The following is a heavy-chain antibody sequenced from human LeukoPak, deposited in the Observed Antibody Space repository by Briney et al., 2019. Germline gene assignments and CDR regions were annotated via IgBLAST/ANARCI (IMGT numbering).Heavy chain of an antibody. D-gene: IGHD2-21*02. CDR3: ALGGYCGGDCYLEPSDYYYYYYMDV. CDR1: GGTFSSYA. CDR2: IIPIFGTA. Sequence: SVKVSCKASGGTFSSYAISWVRQAPGQGLEWMGRIIPIFGTANYAQKFQGRVTIATDESTSTAYMELSSLRSEDTAVYYCALGGYCGGDCYLEPSDYYYYYYMDVWGKGTTVTVSS. V-gene: IGHV1-69*05. J-gene: IGHJ6*03.